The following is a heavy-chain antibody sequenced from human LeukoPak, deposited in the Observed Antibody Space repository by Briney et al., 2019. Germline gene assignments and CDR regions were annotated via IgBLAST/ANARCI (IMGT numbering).Heavy chain of an antibody. V-gene: IGHV3-23*01. CDR2: ISGSGGST. Sequence: GGSLRLSCAASGFTFSNYAMSWVRQAPGKGLEWVSAISGSGGSTYYADSVKGRFTISRDNSKNTLYLQMNSLRAEDTALYYCVGSSGSYPRYFDYWGRGTLVTISS. CDR3: VGSSGSYPRYFDY. D-gene: IGHD1-26*01. J-gene: IGHJ4*02. CDR1: GFTFSNYA.